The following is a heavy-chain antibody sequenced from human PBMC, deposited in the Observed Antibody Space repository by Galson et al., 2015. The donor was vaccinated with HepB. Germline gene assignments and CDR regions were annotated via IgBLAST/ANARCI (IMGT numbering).Heavy chain of an antibody. V-gene: IGHV4-59*01. CDR3: ASPGGAAGTGEYFQH. CDR1: GGSISSYY. Sequence: ETLSLTCTVSGGSISSYYWSWIRQPPGKGLEWIGYIYYSGSTNYNPSLKSRVIISVDTSKNQFSLKLSSVTAADTAAYYCASPGGAAGTGEYFQHWGQGTLVTVSS. D-gene: IGHD6-13*01. CDR2: IYYSGST. J-gene: IGHJ1*01.